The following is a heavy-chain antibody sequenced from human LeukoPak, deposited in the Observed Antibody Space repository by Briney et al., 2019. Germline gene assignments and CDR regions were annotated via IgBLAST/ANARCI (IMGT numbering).Heavy chain of an antibody. CDR2: ISRSSTYI. Sequence: PGGSLRLSCAASGFTFSSYSMNWVRQAPGERLEWVSSISRSSTYIYYADSVKGRFTISRDDDKNSLFLQMKSLRAEDTAVSYCARWAEEYSPWGQGTLVTVSS. D-gene: IGHD6-6*01. V-gene: IGHV3-21*01. CDR1: GFTFSSYS. J-gene: IGHJ5*02. CDR3: ARWAEEYSP.